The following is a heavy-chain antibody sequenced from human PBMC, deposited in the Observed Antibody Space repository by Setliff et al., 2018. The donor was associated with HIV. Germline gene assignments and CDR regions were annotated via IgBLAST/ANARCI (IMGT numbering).Heavy chain of an antibody. V-gene: IGHV3-30*01. CDR1: GFTFSSYA. J-gene: IGHJ4*02. CDR2: MSYDGSNK. D-gene: IGHD2-2*01. Sequence: PGGSLRLSCAASGFTFSSYAMHWVRQAPGKGLEWVAVMSYDGSNKYYADSVKGRFTISRDNSKNTLYLQMNSLRAEDTAVYYCATEAQCSSSSCPGTLDSWGQGTLVTVSS. CDR3: ATEAQCSSSSCPGTLDS.